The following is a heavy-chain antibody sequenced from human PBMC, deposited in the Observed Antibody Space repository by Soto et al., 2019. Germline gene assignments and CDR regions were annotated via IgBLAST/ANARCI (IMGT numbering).Heavy chain of an antibody. Sequence: EVQLVESGGGLVQPGGSVRLSCAASGFTFSSYWMHWVRQAPGKGLMWVSRIHNDGSTTRYADSVKGRFTISRDNAKNTLYLQMSSLRVEDTAVYYCDRDNWNSYWGKGTLVTVSS. V-gene: IGHV3-74*01. D-gene: IGHD1-7*01. CDR3: DRDNWNSY. CDR2: IHNDGSTT. J-gene: IGHJ4*01. CDR1: GFTFSSYW.